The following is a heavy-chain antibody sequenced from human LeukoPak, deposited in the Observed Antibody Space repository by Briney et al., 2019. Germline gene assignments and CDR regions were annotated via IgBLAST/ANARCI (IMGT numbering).Heavy chain of an antibody. Sequence: PGGSLRLSCEASGFTFSIYWMHWVRQAPGKGLVWVSRINPDGSSTNYADSVKGRFTISRDNAKNTLYLQMNSLRAEDTALYYCARDLRGPHDYWGQGVLVSVPS. V-gene: IGHV3-74*01. D-gene: IGHD4-17*01. CDR3: ARDLRGPHDY. J-gene: IGHJ4*02. CDR2: INPDGSST. CDR1: GFTFSIYW.